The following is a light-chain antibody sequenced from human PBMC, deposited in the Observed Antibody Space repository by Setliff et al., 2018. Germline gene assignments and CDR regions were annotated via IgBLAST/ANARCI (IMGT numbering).Light chain of an antibody. V-gene: IGLV2-23*02. CDR3: CSYARSGTYVV. J-gene: IGLJ2*01. CDR1: SSDVGAYNC. Sequence: QSVLTQPASVSGSPGQSITISCTGTSSDVGAYNCISWYQHHPDKAPKLLIYEVNKRPSGVSNRFSGSKSGNTASMTISGLQAEDEADYYCCSYARSGTYVVFGGGTKVTVL. CDR2: EVN.